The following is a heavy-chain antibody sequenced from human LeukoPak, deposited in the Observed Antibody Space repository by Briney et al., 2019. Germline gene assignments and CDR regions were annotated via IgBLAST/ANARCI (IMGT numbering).Heavy chain of an antibody. CDR2: IKQDGSEK. V-gene: IGHV3-7*01. CDR1: GFTFSSYW. Sequence: GGSLRLSCAASGFTFSSYWMSWVRQAPGKGLEWVANIKQDGSEKHYVESVKGRFTTSRDNAKNSLYLQMNSLRAEDTAVYYCARAIGHFDYWGQGTLVTVSS. J-gene: IGHJ4*02. CDR3: ARAIGHFDY. D-gene: IGHD3-22*01.